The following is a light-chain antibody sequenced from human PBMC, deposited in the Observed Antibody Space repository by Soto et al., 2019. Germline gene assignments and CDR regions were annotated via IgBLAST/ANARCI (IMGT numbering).Light chain of an antibody. CDR3: TSFTSSNTWV. CDR1: SSDVGGYNY. V-gene: IGLV2-14*01. Sequence: QSALTQPPSASGSPGQSVAISCTGTSSDVGGYNYVSWYQQHPGKAPKLMIYEVSNRPSGASNRFSGSKSGYTASLTISELQAEDEADYYCTSFTSSNTWVFGGGTKVTVL. J-gene: IGLJ3*02. CDR2: EVS.